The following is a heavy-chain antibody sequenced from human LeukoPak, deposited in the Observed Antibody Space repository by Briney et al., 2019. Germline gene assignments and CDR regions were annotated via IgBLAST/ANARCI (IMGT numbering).Heavy chain of an antibody. CDR1: GGSFSGYY. V-gene: IGHV4-34*01. J-gene: IGHJ6*02. Sequence: SETLSLTCAVYGGSFSGYYWSWIRQPPGKGLEWIGEINHSGSTNYNPSLESRVTISVDTSKNQFSLKLSSVTAADTAVYYCARGRCSGGSCYSAYSYYYYYGMDVWGQGTTVTVSS. CDR3: ARGRCSGGSCYSAYSYYYYYGMDV. D-gene: IGHD2-15*01. CDR2: INHSGST.